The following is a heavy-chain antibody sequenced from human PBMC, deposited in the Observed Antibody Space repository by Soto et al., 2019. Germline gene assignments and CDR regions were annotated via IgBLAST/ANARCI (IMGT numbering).Heavy chain of an antibody. CDR1: GFTVSSNY. J-gene: IGHJ4*02. Sequence: GGSLRLSCAASGFTVSSNYTSWVRQAPGKGLEWVSVIYSGGSTYYADSVKGRFTISRDNSKNTLYLQMNSLRAEDTAVYYCAKYRPHSSGWSPHRYYFDYWGQGTLVTVSS. CDR3: AKYRPHSSGWSPHRYYFDY. D-gene: IGHD6-19*01. CDR2: IYSGGST. V-gene: IGHV3-53*01.